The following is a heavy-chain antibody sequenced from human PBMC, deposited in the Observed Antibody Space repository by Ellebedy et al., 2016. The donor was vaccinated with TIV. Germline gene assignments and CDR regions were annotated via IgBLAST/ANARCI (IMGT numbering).Heavy chain of an antibody. CDR1: GYTFTGYY. Sequence: ASVKVSCKASGYTFTGYYMHWVRQAPGQGLEWMGIINPSGGSTSYAQKFQGRVTITADESTSTAYMELSSLRSEDTAVYYCARRGNGLAWGSYRPPDYWGQGTLVTVSS. D-gene: IGHD3-16*02. J-gene: IGHJ4*02. CDR2: INPSGGST. V-gene: IGHV1-46*01. CDR3: ARRGNGLAWGSYRPPDY.